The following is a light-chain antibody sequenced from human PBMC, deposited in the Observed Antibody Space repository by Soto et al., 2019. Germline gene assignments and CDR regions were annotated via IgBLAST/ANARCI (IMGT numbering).Light chain of an antibody. CDR2: EDD. CDR1: SGSIASNS. Sequence: QSVSESPGKTITLSCTRSSGSIASNSVQWYQQRPGSAPTTVIFEDDQRPSGVPDRFSGSIDSSSRSASLTISGLKTEDEADYYCQSYGTNSWVFGGGTKLTVL. J-gene: IGLJ3*02. V-gene: IGLV6-57*03. CDR3: QSYGTNSWV.